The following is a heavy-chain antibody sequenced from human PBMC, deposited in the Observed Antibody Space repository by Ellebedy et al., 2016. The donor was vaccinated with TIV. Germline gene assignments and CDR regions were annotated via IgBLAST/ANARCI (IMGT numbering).Heavy chain of an antibody. D-gene: IGHD3-9*01. Sequence: GESLKISCVASGFIFNNFDMHWVRQAPGKGLEWLTRISYDGKNQYYEDSVKGRFSISRDNSKHTLYLQMNSLRADDSAVFYCAKLDSYDVLTGEDYWGQGTLVTVSS. CDR3: AKLDSYDVLTGEDY. J-gene: IGHJ4*02. CDR2: ISYDGKNQ. CDR1: GFIFNNFD. V-gene: IGHV3-30*18.